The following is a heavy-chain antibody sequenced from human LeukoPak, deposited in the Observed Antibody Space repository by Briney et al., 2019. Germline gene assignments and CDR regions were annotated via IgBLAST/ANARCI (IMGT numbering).Heavy chain of an antibody. J-gene: IGHJ4*02. CDR2: IYYSGST. D-gene: IGHD6-13*01. CDR1: GGSISSYY. CDR3: ARGGAYSSRKIYYFDY. Sequence: SETLSLTCTVSGGSISSYYWSWIRQPPGKGLEWIGYIYYSGSTNYNPSLKSRVTISVDTSKNQFSLKLSSVTAADTAVYYCARGGAYSSRKIYYFDYWGQGTLVTVSS. V-gene: IGHV4-59*01.